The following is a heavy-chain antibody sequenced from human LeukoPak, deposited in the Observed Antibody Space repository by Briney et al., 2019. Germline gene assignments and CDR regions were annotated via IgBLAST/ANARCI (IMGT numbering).Heavy chain of an antibody. V-gene: IGHV3-21*01. D-gene: IGHD6-6*01. CDR3: AREFEYSTSGAGY. CDR2: MSILSGIT. CDR1: GSPFSGYS. J-gene: IGHJ4*02. Sequence: PGGSLRLSCAGSGSPFSGYSMNWVRQTPGKGLEWVSSMSILSGITYYAESVKGRFTVSRDNAKNLLHLQMNSLRVEDTAIYCCAREFEYSTSGAGYWGQGTLVTVSS.